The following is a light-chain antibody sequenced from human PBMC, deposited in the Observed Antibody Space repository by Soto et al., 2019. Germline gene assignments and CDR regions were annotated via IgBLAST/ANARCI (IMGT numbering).Light chain of an antibody. V-gene: IGKV3-11*01. CDR1: QSVGAY. CDR3: QQRRTFT. CDR2: DVS. J-gene: IGKJ5*01. Sequence: EVVLTQSPATLSLSPGERATLSCRASQSVGAYLAWYQHKPGQAPRLLIYDVSKRATGIPARFSGSGSGTNFTLTISSLEPEDFAVYYCQQRRTFTFGQGTRLEIK.